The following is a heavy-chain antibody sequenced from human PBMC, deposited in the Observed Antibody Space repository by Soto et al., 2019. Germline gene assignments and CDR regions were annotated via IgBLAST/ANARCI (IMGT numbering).Heavy chain of an antibody. Sequence: SYTPSLTSTVSGGSVSSGSYYWTWIRQPPGKGLEWIGYIYYSGSTNYNPSLKSRVTISVDTSKNQFSLKLSSVTAADTAVYYCAIGSSTTGAFDICGQGTMVTVSS. D-gene: IGHD1-1*01. J-gene: IGHJ3*02. V-gene: IGHV4-61*01. CDR2: IYYSGST. CDR3: AIGSSTTGAFDI. CDR1: GGSVSSGSYY.